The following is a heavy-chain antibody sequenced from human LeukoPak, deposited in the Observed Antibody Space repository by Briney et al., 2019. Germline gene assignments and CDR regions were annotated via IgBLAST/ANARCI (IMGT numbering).Heavy chain of an antibody. J-gene: IGHJ4*02. CDR1: GFTFSSYS. V-gene: IGHV3-48*04. D-gene: IGHD1-26*01. CDR3: ASDSGEGGTFDY. CDR2: INIVNNAI. Sequence: GGSLRLSCAASGFTFSSYSMNWVRQAPGKGPEWVSHINIVNNAIYYSDSVKGRFTISRENAKNSLYLQMNSLRAEDTAVYYCASDSGEGGTFDYWGQGTLVSVSS.